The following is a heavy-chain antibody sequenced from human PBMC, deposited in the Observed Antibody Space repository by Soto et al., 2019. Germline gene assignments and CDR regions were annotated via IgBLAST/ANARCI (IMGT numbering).Heavy chain of an antibody. CDR1: GFTFSDYF. D-gene: IGHD2-15*01. V-gene: IGHV3-11*04. CDR2: ISSSGTTI. Sequence: GGSLRLSCAASGFTFSDYFMTWIRQAPGKGLEWVSYISSSGTTIFYADSVKGRFTISRDNSKNTLYLQMNSLRAEDTAVYYCARGPRTIVVVVAARSGMDVWGKGTMVTVSS. J-gene: IGHJ6*04. CDR3: ARGPRTIVVVVAARSGMDV.